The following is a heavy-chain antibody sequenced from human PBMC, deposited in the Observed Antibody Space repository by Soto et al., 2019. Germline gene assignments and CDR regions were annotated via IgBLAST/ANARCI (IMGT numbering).Heavy chain of an antibody. CDR3: ARNVDWFDP. D-gene: IGHD2-21*01. CDR1: GYTFTRYA. J-gene: IGHJ5*02. V-gene: IGHV1-3*04. CDR2: INTGNGNT. Sequence: GASVKVSCKASGYTFTRYATHWVRQAPGQGLEWMGWINTGNGNTHYSQKFQGRVTFTRDASATTAYMELSSLTSEDTAVYYCARNVDWFDPWGQGTLVTVSS.